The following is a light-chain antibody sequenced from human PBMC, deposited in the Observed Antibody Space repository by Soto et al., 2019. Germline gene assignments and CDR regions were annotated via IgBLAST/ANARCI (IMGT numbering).Light chain of an antibody. CDR3: QHYNEWPLT. CDR1: QTVNSN. CDR2: FAS. J-gene: IGKJ4*01. V-gene: IGKV3-15*01. Sequence: ERVMTQFPATLSVSPGAKATLSCRASQTVNSNLAWYQQKPGQAPRLFIYFASTRATGVPARFSGSGSGTEFTLTISNLQSEDSAVYYCQHYNEWPLTFGGGTKLETK.